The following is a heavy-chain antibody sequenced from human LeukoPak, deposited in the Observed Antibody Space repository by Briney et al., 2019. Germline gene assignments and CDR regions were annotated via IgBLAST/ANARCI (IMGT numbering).Heavy chain of an antibody. D-gene: IGHD1-26*01. CDR2: IGDSDIMT. J-gene: IGHJ4*02. CDR3: AKDQAPTVGSTDF. V-gene: IGHV3-23*01. CDR1: GFTVSSNY. Sequence: GGSLRLSCAASGFTVSSNYMIWVRQAPGKGLEWVSTIGDSDIMTHYSDSVKGRFTISRDDSKNTLYLQMNSLRADDTAVYYCAKDQAPTVGSTDFWGQGTLVTVSS.